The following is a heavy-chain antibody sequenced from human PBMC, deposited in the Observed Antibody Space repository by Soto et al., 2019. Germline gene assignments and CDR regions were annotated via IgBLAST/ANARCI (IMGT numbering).Heavy chain of an antibody. D-gene: IGHD3-3*01. Sequence: GGSLRLSCAASGFTFSSYGMHWVRQAPGKGLEWVAVIWYDGSNKYYADSVKGRFTISRDNSKNTLYLQMNSLRAEDTAVYYCARDRHYDFWSGRGWFDPWGQGTLVTVSS. J-gene: IGHJ5*02. CDR2: IWYDGSNK. CDR1: GFTFSSYG. V-gene: IGHV3-33*01. CDR3: ARDRHYDFWSGRGWFDP.